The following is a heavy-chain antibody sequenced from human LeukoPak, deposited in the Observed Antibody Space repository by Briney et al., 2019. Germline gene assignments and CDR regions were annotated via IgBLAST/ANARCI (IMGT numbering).Heavy chain of an antibody. CDR2: IRQDGSEK. CDR1: GFTFSSAW. Sequence: GGSLRLSCAASGFTFSSAWMSWVRQAPGKGLEWVAHIRQDGSEKYYVDSVKGRVTISRDNAKNSLYLQMNSLRADDTAVYYCARDQCVAAGRQGRDAFDIWGQGTMVTVSS. V-gene: IGHV3-7*01. J-gene: IGHJ3*02. CDR3: ARDQCVAAGRQGRDAFDI. D-gene: IGHD2-15*01.